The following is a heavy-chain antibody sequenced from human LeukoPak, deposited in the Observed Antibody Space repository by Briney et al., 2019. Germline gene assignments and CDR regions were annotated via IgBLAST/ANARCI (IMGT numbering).Heavy chain of an antibody. CDR1: GYTFTSYD. V-gene: IGHV1-69*04. Sequence: SVKVSCKASGYTFTSYDINWVRQATGQGLEWMGRSIPMFGIANYAQNLQDRLTITADRSTSTAYMELSSLRSEDTAVYYCAREKVRAITFEYWGQGTLVTVSS. CDR2: SIPMFGIA. D-gene: IGHD1-26*01. J-gene: IGHJ4*02. CDR3: AREKVRAITFEY.